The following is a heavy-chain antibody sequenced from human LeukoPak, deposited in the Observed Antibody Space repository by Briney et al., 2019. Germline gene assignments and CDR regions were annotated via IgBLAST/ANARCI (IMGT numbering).Heavy chain of an antibody. CDR1: GYTFNNYG. CDR3: EKDWHILTGRNCFDP. CDR2: VSSYNGDT. Sequence: ASVKISCKASGYTFNNYGISWVRQAPGQGLEWMGWVSSYNGDTNYAKKFQGRATMSTDTSTSTAYMELRSLRFDDTAIYYCEKDWHILTGRNCFDPWGQGTLVTVSS. D-gene: IGHD3-9*01. J-gene: IGHJ5*02. V-gene: IGHV1-18*01.